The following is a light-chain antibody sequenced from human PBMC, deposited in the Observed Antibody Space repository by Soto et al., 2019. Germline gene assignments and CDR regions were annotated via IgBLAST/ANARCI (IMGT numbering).Light chain of an antibody. CDR1: QDINIY. CDR3: QQYDILPIT. Sequence: DIQMTQSPSSLFASLGDVVTITCQATQDINIYLNWYQQKPGKAPNLLIYDASNLEIGVPSRFSGSGSGTHFTFTISSLRTEDIGTYYCQQYDILPITFGRGTRLEI. J-gene: IGKJ5*01. V-gene: IGKV1-33*01. CDR2: DAS.